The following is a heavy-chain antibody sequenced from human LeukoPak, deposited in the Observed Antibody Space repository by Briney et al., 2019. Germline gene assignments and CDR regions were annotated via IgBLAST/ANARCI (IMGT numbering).Heavy chain of an antibody. CDR2: INPNSGGT. V-gene: IGHV1-2*06. CDR1: GYTFTGYY. Sequence: ASVKVSCKASGYTFTGYYMHWVRQAPGQGLEWMGRINPNSGGTNYAQKSQGRVTMTRDTSISTAYMELSRLRSDDTAVYYCARAYYYDSSGYYSPLFLGGYWGQGTLVTVSS. CDR3: ARAYYYDSSGYYSPLFLGGY. D-gene: IGHD3-22*01. J-gene: IGHJ4*02.